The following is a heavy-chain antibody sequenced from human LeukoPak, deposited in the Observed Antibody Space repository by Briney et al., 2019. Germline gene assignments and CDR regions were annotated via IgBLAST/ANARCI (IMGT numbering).Heavy chain of an antibody. CDR1: GGSISSGGYC. CDR3: AREFMMTSYYFDY. J-gene: IGHJ4*02. CDR2: IYSSGNT. D-gene: IGHD3-16*01. V-gene: IGHV4-31*03. Sequence: SETLSLTCIVSGGSISSGGYCWSWIRQHPGKGLEWIGYIYSSGNTYYNPSLKSRVTISIDTSKNHFSLKLSSVTDADTAVYYCAREFMMTSYYFDYWGQGTLVTVSS.